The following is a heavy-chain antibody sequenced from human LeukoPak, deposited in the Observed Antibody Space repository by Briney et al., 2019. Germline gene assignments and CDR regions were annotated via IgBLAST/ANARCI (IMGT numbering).Heavy chain of an antibody. Sequence: GGSLRLSCAASGFTFSSYAMHWVRQAPGKGLEWVAVISYDGSNKYYADSVKGRFTISRDNSKNTLYLQMNSLRAEDTAVYYCARALMRAIHIVLMVYAPLGYWGQGTLVTVSS. J-gene: IGHJ4*02. CDR3: ARALMRAIHIVLMVYAPLGY. CDR1: GFTFSSYA. V-gene: IGHV3-30*04. CDR2: ISYDGSNK. D-gene: IGHD2-8*01.